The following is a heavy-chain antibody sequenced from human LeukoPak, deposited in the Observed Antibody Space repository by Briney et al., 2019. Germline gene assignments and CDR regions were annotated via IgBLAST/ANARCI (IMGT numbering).Heavy chain of an antibody. D-gene: IGHD6-13*01. CDR1: GFTFSSYA. J-gene: IGHJ3*02. CDR3: AREWYRSSSWYAFDI. V-gene: IGHV3-23*01. CDR2: ISGSGGST. Sequence: GGSLRLSCAASGFTFSSYAMSWVRQAPGMGLEWVSAISGSGGSTYYADSVKGRFTISRDNSKNTLYLQMNSLRAEDTAVYYCAREWYRSSSWYAFDIWGQGTMVTVSS.